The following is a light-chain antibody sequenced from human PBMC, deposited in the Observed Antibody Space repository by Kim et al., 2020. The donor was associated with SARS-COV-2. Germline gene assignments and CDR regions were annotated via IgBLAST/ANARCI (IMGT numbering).Light chain of an antibody. CDR3: LQLNSYPLLFT. CDR1: QGISGF. V-gene: IGKV1-9*01. CDR2: DAS. J-gene: IGKJ3*01. Sequence: DIQLTQSPSFLSASVGDRVTITCRASQGISGFLAWYQQKPGQAPRLLIHDASTLRSGVPSRFSGSGSGTEFTLTISTLQPEDFATYYCLQLNSYPLLFTFGPGTKVDIK.